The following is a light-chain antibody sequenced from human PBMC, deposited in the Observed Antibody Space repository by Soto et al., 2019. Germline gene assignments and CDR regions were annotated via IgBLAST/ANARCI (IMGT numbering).Light chain of an antibody. V-gene: IGKV3-20*01. CDR1: QSVSSTY. CDR3: QQYGSPPQT. CDR2: GVS. Sequence: EIVLTQSPGTLSLSPGERATLSCRASQSVSSTYLAWYQQKPGQAPRLLIYGVSSRATGIPDRISGSGSGTDFTLTISRLEPEDFAVYYCQQYGSPPQTFGQGTKVDIK. J-gene: IGKJ1*01.